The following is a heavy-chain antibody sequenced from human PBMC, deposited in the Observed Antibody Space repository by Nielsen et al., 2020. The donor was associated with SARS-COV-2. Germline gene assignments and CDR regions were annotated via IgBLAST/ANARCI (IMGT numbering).Heavy chain of an antibody. J-gene: IGHJ6*02. D-gene: IGHD5-18*01. CDR1: GGSFSGYY. CDR2: IYYSGST. CDR3: ARAERGYSYGVGYYYYGMDV. Sequence: SETLSLTCAVYGGSFSGYYWSWIRQHPGKGLEWIGYIYYSGSTYYNPSLKSRVTISVDTSKNQFSLKLSSVTAADTAVYYCARAERGYSYGVGYYYYGMDVWGQGTTVTVSS. V-gene: IGHV4-31*11.